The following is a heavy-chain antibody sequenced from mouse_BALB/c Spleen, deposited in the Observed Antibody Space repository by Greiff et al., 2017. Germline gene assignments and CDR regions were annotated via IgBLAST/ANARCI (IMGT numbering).Heavy chain of an antibody. Sequence: EVQLQQSGPELVKPGASVKISCKASGYSFTGYYMHWVKQSHVKSLEWIGRINPYNGATSYNQNFKDKASLTVDKSSSTAYMELHSLTSEDSAVYYCARGRGDYAMDYWGQGTSVTVSS. J-gene: IGHJ4*01. V-gene: IGHV1-31*01. CDR1: GYSFTGYY. CDR3: ARGRGDYAMDY. CDR2: INPYNGAT.